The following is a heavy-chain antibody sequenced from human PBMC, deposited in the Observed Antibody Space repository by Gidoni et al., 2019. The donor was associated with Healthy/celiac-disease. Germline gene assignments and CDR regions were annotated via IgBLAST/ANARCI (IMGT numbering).Heavy chain of an antibody. D-gene: IGHD6-19*01. V-gene: IGHV3-21*01. CDR1: GFTFSSYS. Sequence: EVQLVESGGGLVKPGGSLRLSCAASGFTFSSYSMNLVRQAPGKGLEWVSSISSSSSYIYYADSVKGRFTISRDNAKNSLYLQMNSLRAEDTAVYYCARGGSGWYYFDYWGQGTLVTVSS. CDR3: ARGGSGWYYFDY. J-gene: IGHJ4*02. CDR2: ISSSSSYI.